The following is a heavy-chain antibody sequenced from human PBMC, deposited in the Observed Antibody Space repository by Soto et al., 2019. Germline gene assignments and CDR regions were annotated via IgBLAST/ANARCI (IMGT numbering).Heavy chain of an antibody. D-gene: IGHD3-10*01. V-gene: IGHV1-69*12. J-gene: IGHJ6*02. CDR1: GGTFSSYA. Sequence: QVQLVQSGAEVKKPGSSVKVSCKASGGTFSSYAISWVRQAPGQGLEWMGGIIPIFGTANYAQKFQGRVTMTADESTSTAYMELSSLRSEDTDVYYCAREGGSGSYRYYGMDVWGQGTTVTVSS. CDR2: IIPIFGTA. CDR3: AREGGSGSYRYYGMDV.